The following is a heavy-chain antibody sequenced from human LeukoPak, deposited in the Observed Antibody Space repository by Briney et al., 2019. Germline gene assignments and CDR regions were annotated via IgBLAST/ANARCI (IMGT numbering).Heavy chain of an antibody. CDR1: GGSISSSNW. D-gene: IGHD3-3*01. Sequence: SETLSLTCAVSGGSISSSNWWSWVRQPPGKGLEWIGEIYHSGSTNYNPSLKSRVTISVDKSKNQFSLKLSSVTAADTAVYYCAVKVPYYDFWSGYDAFDIRGQGTMVTVSS. V-gene: IGHV4-4*02. CDR2: IYHSGST. CDR3: AVKVPYYDFWSGYDAFDI. J-gene: IGHJ3*02.